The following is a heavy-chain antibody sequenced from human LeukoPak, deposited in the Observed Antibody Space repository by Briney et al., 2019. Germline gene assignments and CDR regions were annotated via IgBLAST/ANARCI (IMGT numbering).Heavy chain of an antibody. D-gene: IGHD5-24*01. CDR3: ARGDGYSFNYFDY. Sequence: GGSLRLSCAASRFTFSSYGMSWVRQAPGKGLEWVSSISGSGGSTYYADSVKGRFTISRDNSKNILYLQMSSLRAEDTALYYCARGDGYSFNYFDYWGQGTLVAVSS. J-gene: IGHJ4*02. CDR2: ISGSGGST. CDR1: RFTFSSYG. V-gene: IGHV3-23*01.